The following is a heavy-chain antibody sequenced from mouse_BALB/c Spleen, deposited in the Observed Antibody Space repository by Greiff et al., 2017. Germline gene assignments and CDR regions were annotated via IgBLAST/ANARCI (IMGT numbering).Heavy chain of an antibody. CDR2: ISSGSSTI. J-gene: IGHJ4*01. CDR1: GFTFSSFG. D-gene: IGHD1-1*01. CDR3: ARECSRGVYYAMDY. Sequence: EVMLVESGGGLVQPGGSRKLSCAASGFTFSSFGMHWVRQAPEKGLEWVAYISSGSSTIYYADTVKGRFTISRDNPKNTLFLQMTSLRSEDTAMYYCARECSRGVYYAMDYWGQGTSVTVSS. V-gene: IGHV5-17*02.